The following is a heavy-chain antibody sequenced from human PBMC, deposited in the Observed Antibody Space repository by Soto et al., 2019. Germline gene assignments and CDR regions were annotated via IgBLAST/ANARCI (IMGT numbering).Heavy chain of an antibody. CDR3: ARLGGSYAVPHFDY. D-gene: IGHD1-26*01. Sequence: WTWIRQHPGKGLEWMGYIYYSGTTTNYNPSLKSRVTLSVDTSKNQFSLKLSSVTAADTAVYYCARLGGSYAVPHFDYWGQGTLVTVSS. CDR2: IYYSGTT. V-gene: IGHV4-59*08. J-gene: IGHJ4*02.